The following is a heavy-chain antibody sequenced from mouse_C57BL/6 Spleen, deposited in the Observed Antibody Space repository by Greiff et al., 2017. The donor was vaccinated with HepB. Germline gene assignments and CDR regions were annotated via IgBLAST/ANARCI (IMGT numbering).Heavy chain of an antibody. CDR1: GYTFTSYW. Sequence: VQLQQPGAELVRPGSSVKLSCKASGYTFTSYWMDWVKQRPGQGLEWIGNIYPSDSETHYNQKFKDKATLTVDKSSSTAYMQLSSLTSEDSAVYYWAIYGNYEGYFDVWGTGTTVTVSS. CDR3: AIYGNYEGYFDV. V-gene: IGHV1-61*01. CDR2: IYPSDSET. D-gene: IGHD2-1*01. J-gene: IGHJ1*03.